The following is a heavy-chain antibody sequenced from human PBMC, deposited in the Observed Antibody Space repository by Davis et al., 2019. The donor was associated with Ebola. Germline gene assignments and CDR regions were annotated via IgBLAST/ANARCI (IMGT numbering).Heavy chain of an antibody. Sequence: GGSLRLSCAASGFTFSSYGMHWVRQAPGKGLEWVAVIWYDGSNKYYADSVKGRFTISRDNSKNTLYLQMNSLRAEDTAVYYCAKEIIAARPILEDYFDYWGQGTLVTVSS. J-gene: IGHJ4*02. V-gene: IGHV3-33*06. D-gene: IGHD6-6*01. CDR1: GFTFSSYG. CDR2: IWYDGSNK. CDR3: AKEIIAARPILEDYFDY.